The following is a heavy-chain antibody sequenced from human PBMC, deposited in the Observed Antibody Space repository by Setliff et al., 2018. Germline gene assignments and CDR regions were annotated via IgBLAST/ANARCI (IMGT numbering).Heavy chain of an antibody. CDR1: GYTFINYE. Sequence: GASVKVSCKASGYTFINYEINWVRQATGQGLEWMGGMNPNNGNTGYAQKFQGRVTMTTDTSTRTAYMEVTSLRSDDTAVYYCATEKFPGDWGDYWGQGTLVTVSS. J-gene: IGHJ4*02. V-gene: IGHV1-8*02. D-gene: IGHD2-21*01. CDR3: ATEKFPGDWGDY. CDR2: MNPNNGNT.